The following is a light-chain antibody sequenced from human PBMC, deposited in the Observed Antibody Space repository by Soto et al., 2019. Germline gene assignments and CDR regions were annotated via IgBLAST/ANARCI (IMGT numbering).Light chain of an antibody. CDR2: DAS. CDR3: QQYNNWPLT. J-gene: IGKJ1*01. CDR1: ESVNSY. V-gene: IGKV3-11*01. Sequence: EIVFTQSPSTLSFSPGERATLSCRASESVNSYLAWYQQKPGQAPRLLIYDASNRATGIPARFSGSGSGTDFTLTISSLEPEDFAVYYCQQYNNWPLTFGQGTKVDIK.